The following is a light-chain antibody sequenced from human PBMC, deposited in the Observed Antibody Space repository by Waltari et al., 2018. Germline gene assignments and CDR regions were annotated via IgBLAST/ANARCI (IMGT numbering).Light chain of an antibody. J-gene: IGKJ1*01. CDR2: YAS. CDR1: QSIGSN. V-gene: IGKV6-21*01. CDR3: HQSSSLPWT. Sequence: ESVLTQSPDFPSVPSNEKVTIPCRASQSIGSNLHWYQHKPDQSPKLLIKYASQSFSGVPSRFSGSGSGTDFTLTINSLEAEDAATYYCHQSSSLPWTFGQGTKVEIK.